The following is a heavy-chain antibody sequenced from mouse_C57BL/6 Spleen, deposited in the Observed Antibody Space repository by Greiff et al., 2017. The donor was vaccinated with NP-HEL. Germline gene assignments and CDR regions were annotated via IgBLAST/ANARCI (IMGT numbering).Heavy chain of an antibody. CDR2: IYPGDGDT. V-gene: IGHV1-80*01. CDR3: ARSGDGYAMDY. J-gene: IGHJ4*01. CDR1: GYAFSSYW. D-gene: IGHD1-1*01. Sequence: VQVVESGAELVKPGASVKISCKASGYAFSSYWMNWVKQRPGKGLEWIGQIYPGDGDTNYNGKFKGKATLTADKSSSTAYMQLSSLTSEDSAVYFCARSGDGYAMDYWGQGTSVTVSS.